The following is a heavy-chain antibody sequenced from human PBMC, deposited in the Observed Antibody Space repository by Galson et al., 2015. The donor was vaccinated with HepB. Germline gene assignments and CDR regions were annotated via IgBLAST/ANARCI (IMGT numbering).Heavy chain of an antibody. D-gene: IGHD1-26*01. CDR1: GFTFSNAW. V-gene: IGHV3-15*07. CDR3: TTDIEWELPTGNDY. CDR2: IKSKTDGGTT. Sequence: SLRLSCAASGFTFSNAWMNWVRQAPGKGLEWVGRIKSKTDGGTTDYAAPVKGRFTISRDDSKNTLYLQMNSLKTEDTAVYYCTTDIEWELPTGNDYWGQGTLVTVSS. J-gene: IGHJ4*02.